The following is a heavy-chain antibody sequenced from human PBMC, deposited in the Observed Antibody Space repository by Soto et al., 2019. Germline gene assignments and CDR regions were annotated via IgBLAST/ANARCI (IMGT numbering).Heavy chain of an antibody. J-gene: IGHJ4*02. CDR2: VSIGGST. CDR1: GFTFSSYA. Sequence: GGSLRLSCAASGFTFSSYAMGWVRQGPGKGLEWVAVVSIGGSTHYAGSVRGRSTISRDNSKNTLSLQMNSLTAEDTAVYFCAKRRGAGGHFDYWGQGALVTVSS. D-gene: IGHD2-15*01. V-gene: IGHV3-23*01. CDR3: AKRRGAGGHFDY.